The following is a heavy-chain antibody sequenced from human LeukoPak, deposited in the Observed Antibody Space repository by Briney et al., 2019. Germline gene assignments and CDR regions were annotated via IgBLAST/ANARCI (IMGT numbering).Heavy chain of an antibody. J-gene: IGHJ4*02. Sequence: SETLSLTCTVSGGSISSSSYYWGWIRQPPGKGLEWIGSIYYSGSTNYNPSLKSRVTISVDTSKNQFSLKLSSVTAADTAVYYCARPKRLLWFGELGPYFDYWGQGTLVTVSS. CDR2: IYYSGST. CDR3: ARPKRLLWFGELGPYFDY. CDR1: GGSISSSSYY. V-gene: IGHV4-39*07. D-gene: IGHD3-10*01.